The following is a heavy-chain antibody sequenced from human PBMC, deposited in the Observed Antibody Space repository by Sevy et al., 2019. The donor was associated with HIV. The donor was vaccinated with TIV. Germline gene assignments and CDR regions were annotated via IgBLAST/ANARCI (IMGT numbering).Heavy chain of an antibody. V-gene: IGHV3-23*01. J-gene: IGHJ4*02. Sequence: GGSLRLPCAASGFTFSSYAMSWVRQAPGKGLEWVSAISGSGGSTYYADSVKGRFTISRDNSKNTLYLQMNSLRAEDTAVYYCAKHRADYGDYVYFDYWGQGTLVTVSS. CDR2: ISGSGGST. D-gene: IGHD4-17*01. CDR3: AKHRADYGDYVYFDY. CDR1: GFTFSSYA.